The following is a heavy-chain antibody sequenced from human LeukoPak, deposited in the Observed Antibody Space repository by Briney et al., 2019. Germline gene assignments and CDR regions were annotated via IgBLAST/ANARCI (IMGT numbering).Heavy chain of an antibody. D-gene: IGHD5-12*01. V-gene: IGHV1-18*01. CDR2: ISAYNGNT. J-gene: IGHJ5*02. Sequence: ASVKVSCKASGYTFTSYGISWVRQAPGQGLEWMGWISAYNGNTNYAQKLQGRVTMTRDMSTSTVYMELSSLRSEDTAVYYCARDWRGYAEYNWFDPWGQGTLVTVSS. CDR3: ARDWRGYAEYNWFDP. CDR1: GYTFTSYG.